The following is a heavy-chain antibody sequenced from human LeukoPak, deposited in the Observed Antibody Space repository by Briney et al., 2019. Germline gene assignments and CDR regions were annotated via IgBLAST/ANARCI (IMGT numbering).Heavy chain of an antibody. V-gene: IGHV4-34*01. CDR2: INHSGST. CDR1: GGSFSGYY. CDR3: ARGSDDSSGFSFDY. Sequence: SETLSLTRDVYGGSFSGYYWSWIRQPPGKGLEWIGEINHSGSTSYNPSLKSRVTISVDTSKNQFSLKLSSVTAADTAVYYCARGSDDSSGFSFDYWGQGTLVTVSS. J-gene: IGHJ4*02. D-gene: IGHD3-22*01.